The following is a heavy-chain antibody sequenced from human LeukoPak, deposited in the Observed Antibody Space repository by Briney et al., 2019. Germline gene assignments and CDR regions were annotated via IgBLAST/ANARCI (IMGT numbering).Heavy chain of an antibody. CDR2: IDPNSGGT. CDR1: GYSFTALY. J-gene: IGHJ4*02. D-gene: IGHD3-16*01. Sequence: GASVKVSCLVSGYSFTALYIHWVRQAPGQGLEWMGWIDPNSGGTRSAHKFRGRATMTRDASINTVYMDLSGLGSDDTAIYFCARDNYGPLDYWGQGTLVTVSS. V-gene: IGHV1-2*02. CDR3: ARDNYGPLDY.